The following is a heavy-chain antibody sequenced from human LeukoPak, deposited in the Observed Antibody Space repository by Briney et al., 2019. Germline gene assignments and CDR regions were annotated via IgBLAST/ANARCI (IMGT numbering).Heavy chain of an antibody. CDR1: GGSISSYY. V-gene: IGHV4-4*07. J-gene: IGHJ3*02. D-gene: IGHD6-19*01. CDR2: IYTSGST. CDR3: ASRRPGWLVVGTDAFDI. Sequence: SETLSLTCTVSGGSISSYYWSWIRQPAGKGLEWIGRIYTSGSTNYNPSLKSRVTMSVDTSKNQFSLKLSSVTAADTAVYYCASRRPGWLVVGTDAFDIWGQGTMVTVSS.